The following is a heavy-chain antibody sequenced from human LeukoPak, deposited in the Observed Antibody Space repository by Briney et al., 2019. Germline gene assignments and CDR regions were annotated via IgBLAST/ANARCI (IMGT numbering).Heavy chain of an antibody. D-gene: IGHD3-22*01. J-gene: IGHJ6*03. CDR1: GGSIISNY. Sequence: SETLSLTCTVSGGSIISNYWSWIRKSAGTGLEWIGRIYGSGITDYNPSLKSRVTMSLDTSRKQFSLRLTSVTAADTAVYYCARLKFYDSTGYSPGYYMDVWGKGTTVSVFS. V-gene: IGHV4-4*07. CDR2: IYGSGIT. CDR3: ARLKFYDSTGYSPGYYMDV.